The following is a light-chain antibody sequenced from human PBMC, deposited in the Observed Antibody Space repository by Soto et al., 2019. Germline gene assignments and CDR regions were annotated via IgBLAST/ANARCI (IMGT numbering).Light chain of an antibody. CDR1: NSDVGNYNY. V-gene: IGLV2-11*01. Sequence: QSALTQPRSVSGSPGQSVTISCTGTNSDVGNYNYVSWYQQHPGKAPKLMIYDVNMRPSGVPDRFSGSKSGNTASLTIAGLQAEDEADYSCCSYAGGYTWVFGGGTKLTVL. CDR2: DVN. CDR3: CSYAGGYTWV. J-gene: IGLJ3*02.